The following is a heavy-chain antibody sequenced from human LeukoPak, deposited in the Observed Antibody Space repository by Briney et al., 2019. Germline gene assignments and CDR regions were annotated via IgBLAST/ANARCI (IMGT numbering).Heavy chain of an antibody. CDR2: ISSSGSTI. CDR3: ARMGATTPHSANPDF. D-gene: IGHD1-1*01. V-gene: IGHV3-11*04. J-gene: IGHJ4*02. CDR1: GFTFSDYY. Sequence: GGSLRLSCAASGFTFSDYYMSWIRQAPGKGLEWVSYISSSGSTIYYADSVKGRFTISRDNAKNSLYLQMNSLRAEDTAVYYCARMGATTPHSANPDFWGQGTLVTVSS.